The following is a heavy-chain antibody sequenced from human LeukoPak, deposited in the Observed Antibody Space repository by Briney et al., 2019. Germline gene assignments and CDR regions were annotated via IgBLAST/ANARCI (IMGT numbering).Heavy chain of an antibody. J-gene: IGHJ5*02. CDR1: GYTFTSCD. V-gene: IGHV1-8*01. Sequence: VASVTVSCKASGYTFTSCDINWVRQATGQGLEWMGWMNPNSGNTGYAQKFQGRVTMTRNTSISTAYMELSSLRSEDTAVYYCARGGYCSSTSCRRGWFDPWGQGTLVTVSS. D-gene: IGHD2-2*01. CDR3: ARGGYCSSTSCRRGWFDP. CDR2: MNPNSGNT.